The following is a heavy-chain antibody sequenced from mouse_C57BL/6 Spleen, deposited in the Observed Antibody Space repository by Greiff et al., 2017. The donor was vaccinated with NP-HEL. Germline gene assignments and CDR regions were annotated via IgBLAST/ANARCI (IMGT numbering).Heavy chain of an antibody. Sequence: QVQLQQPGAELVRPGSSVKLSCKASGYTFTSYWMHWVQQRPIQGLEWIGNIDPSDSETHYNQKFKDKATLTVDKSSSTAYMHLSSLTSEDSSVYYCARKGYGSSYSAMDYWGQGTSVTVSS. CDR3: ARKGYGSSYSAMDY. CDR1: GYTFTSYW. J-gene: IGHJ4*01. D-gene: IGHD1-1*01. V-gene: IGHV1-52*01. CDR2: IDPSDSET.